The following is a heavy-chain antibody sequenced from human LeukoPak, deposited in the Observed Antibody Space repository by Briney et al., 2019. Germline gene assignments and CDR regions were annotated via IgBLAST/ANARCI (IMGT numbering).Heavy chain of an antibody. Sequence: GGSLRLSCAASGFTFSNYAMSWVRQAPGKGLEWVSYISSNSSTIYYADSVKGRFTISRDNAKNSLYLQMNSLRAEDTAVYYCASSSGWYLIDYWGQGTLVTVSS. V-gene: IGHV3-48*01. CDR1: GFTFSNYA. J-gene: IGHJ4*02. D-gene: IGHD6-19*01. CDR2: ISSNSSTI. CDR3: ASSSGWYLIDY.